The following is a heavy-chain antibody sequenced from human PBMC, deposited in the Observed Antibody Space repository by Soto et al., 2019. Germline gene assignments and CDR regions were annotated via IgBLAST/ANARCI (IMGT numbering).Heavy chain of an antibody. CDR3: ARKVGYYYDSSGANWFDP. CDR1: GGSISSGGYY. D-gene: IGHD3-22*01. Sequence: QVQLQESGPGLVKPSQTLSLTCTVSGGSISSGGYYWSWIRQHPGKGLEWIGYIYYSGSTYYNPSLNSRLTLSVDTSKNQFSLKLSSVTAADTAVYYCARKVGYYYDSSGANWFDPWGQGTLVTVSS. CDR2: IYYSGST. V-gene: IGHV4-31*03. J-gene: IGHJ5*02.